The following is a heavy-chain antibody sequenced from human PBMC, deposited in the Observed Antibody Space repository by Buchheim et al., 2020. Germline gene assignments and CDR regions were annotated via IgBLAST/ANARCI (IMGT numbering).Heavy chain of an antibody. CDR2: IILIFGTA. V-gene: IGHV1-69*01. Sequence: QVQLVQSGAEVKKPGSSVKVSCKASGGTFSSYAISWVRQAPGQGLEWMGGIILIFGTANYAQKFQGRVTITADESTSTAYMELSSLRSEDTAVYYCARDPRLRSSSTSNYWYFDLWGRGTL. D-gene: IGHD6-6*01. CDR3: ARDPRLRSSSTSNYWYFDL. CDR1: GGTFSSYA. J-gene: IGHJ2*01.